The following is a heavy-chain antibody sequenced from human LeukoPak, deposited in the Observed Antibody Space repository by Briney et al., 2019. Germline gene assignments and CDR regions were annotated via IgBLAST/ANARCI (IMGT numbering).Heavy chain of an antibody. CDR1: GFIFSNYA. J-gene: IGHJ6*03. D-gene: IGHD2-2*01. V-gene: IGHV3-30*02. Sequence: GGSLRLSCAASGFIFSNYAMQWVRQAPGMGLEWVAFIRYDGGNTYHADSVKGRFTISRDNSKNTMYLQMNSLNAEDTAVYYCAKDEVVPGYYYTDVWGRGATVTISS. CDR3: AKDEVVPGYYYTDV. CDR2: IRYDGGNT.